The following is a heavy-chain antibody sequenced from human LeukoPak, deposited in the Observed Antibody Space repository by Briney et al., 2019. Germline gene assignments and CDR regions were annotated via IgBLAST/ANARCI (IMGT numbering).Heavy chain of an antibody. V-gene: IGHV4-59*01. D-gene: IGHD6-19*01. J-gene: IGHJ4*02. Sequence: PSETLSLTCTVSGGSISSYYWSWSRQPPGKGLEWIGYISYSGSTNYNPSLKSRVTISVDTSRNQFSLKLTSVTAADTAVYYCARATDSNGWLFDYWGQGTLVTVSS. CDR2: ISYSGST. CDR3: ARATDSNGWLFDY. CDR1: GGSISSYY.